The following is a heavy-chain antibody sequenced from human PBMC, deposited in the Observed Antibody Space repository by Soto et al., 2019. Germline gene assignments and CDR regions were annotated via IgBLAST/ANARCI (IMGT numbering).Heavy chain of an antibody. CDR3: ARDTETLGPRANDALDI. J-gene: IGHJ3*02. CDR1: GYTFSAYT. D-gene: IGHD3-3*02. V-gene: IGHV1-3*01. Sequence: QAQLVQSGAEMKKPGASVKVSCKATGYTFSAYTMNWVRQAPGQSLEWMGWINAGRGNTKYSQNFQGRVSITSDTSASTVYMELTGLTAEDTAVYYCARDTETLGPRANDALDIWGQGTMVTVSS. CDR2: INAGRGNT.